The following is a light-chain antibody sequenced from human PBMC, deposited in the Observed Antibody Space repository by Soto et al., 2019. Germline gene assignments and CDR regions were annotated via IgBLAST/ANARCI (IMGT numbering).Light chain of an antibody. CDR2: EVS. V-gene: IGLV2-14*01. CDR3: SSYTSTYIWV. CDR1: SSDIGSHNF. J-gene: IGLJ3*02. Sequence: QSALTQPASVSGSPGQSITISCTGTSSDIGSHNFVSWHQQHPGKAPKFIIYEVSNRPSGVSNRFSGSKSGNTDSLTISGLQADDEADYYCSSYTSTYIWVFGGGTKLTVL.